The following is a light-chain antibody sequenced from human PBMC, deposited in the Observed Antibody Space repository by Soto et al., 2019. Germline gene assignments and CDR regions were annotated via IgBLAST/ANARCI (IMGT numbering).Light chain of an antibody. V-gene: IGKV3-11*01. CDR2: GAF. CDR3: QQRSNWRPIT. J-gene: IGKJ5*01. Sequence: ERANHSCRDTASVTNFLAWYQQQPGQAHRLIIYGAFNRATGIQARFSGSGSGTDFNLTISSIEPEDSAVYYCQQRSNWRPITFGQGTRLEIK. CDR1: ASVTNF.